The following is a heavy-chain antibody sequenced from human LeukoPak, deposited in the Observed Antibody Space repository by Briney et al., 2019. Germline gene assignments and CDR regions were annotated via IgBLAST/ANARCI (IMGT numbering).Heavy chain of an antibody. CDR3: ARDLTIFGVVGMDV. J-gene: IGHJ6*04. CDR1: AFNFDDYG. V-gene: IGHV3-20*04. CDR2: INLNGGSI. D-gene: IGHD3-3*01. Sequence: GGSLRLSCAASAFNFDDYGMSWVRQVPGKGLEWVSGINLNGGSIGYADSVKGRFTISRDNAKNSLYLQMNSLRAEDTAVYYCARDLTIFGVVGMDVWGKGTTVTVSS.